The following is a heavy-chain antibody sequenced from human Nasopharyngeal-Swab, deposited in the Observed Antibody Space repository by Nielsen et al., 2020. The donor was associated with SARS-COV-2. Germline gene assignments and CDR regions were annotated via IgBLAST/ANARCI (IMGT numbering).Heavy chain of an antibody. CDR3: ARAHWNHVGERRYYGMDV. CDR1: GGTFSSYA. Sequence: SVKVSCKASGGTFSSYAISWVRQAPGQGLEWMGGIIPIFGTANYAQKFQGRVTITADESTSTAYMELSSLRSEDTAVYYCARAHWNHVGERRYYGMDVWGQGTTVTVSS. J-gene: IGHJ6*02. D-gene: IGHD1-1*01. V-gene: IGHV1-69*13. CDR2: IIPIFGTA.